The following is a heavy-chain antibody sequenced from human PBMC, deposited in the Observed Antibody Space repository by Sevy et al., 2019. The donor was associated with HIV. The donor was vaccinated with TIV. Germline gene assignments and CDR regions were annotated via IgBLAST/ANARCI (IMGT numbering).Heavy chain of an antibody. CDR3: ARGVGLDC. Sequence: GGSLRLSCAASGFTFSPYWMTWVRQAPGKGLEWVANIRPDGSDKYYVDSVKGRYTISRDNAKNSLYLQMNSLRADDTAMYYCARGVGLDCWGQGALVTVSS. J-gene: IGHJ4*02. D-gene: IGHD1-26*01. CDR1: GFTFSPYW. V-gene: IGHV3-7*01. CDR2: IRPDGSDK.